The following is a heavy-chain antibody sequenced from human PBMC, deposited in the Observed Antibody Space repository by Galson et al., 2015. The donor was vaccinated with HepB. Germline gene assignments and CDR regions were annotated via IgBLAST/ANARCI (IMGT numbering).Heavy chain of an antibody. J-gene: IGHJ4*02. Sequence: SLRLSCAASGFTFSSYGMHWVRQAPGKGLEWVAVISYDGSNKYYADSVKGRFTISRDNSKNTLYLQMNSLRAEDTAVYYCAKDLFLVPAARGGVDYWCQGTLVTVS. CDR3: AKDLFLVPAARGGVDY. V-gene: IGHV3-30*18. D-gene: IGHD2-2*01. CDR1: GFTFSSYG. CDR2: ISYDGSNK.